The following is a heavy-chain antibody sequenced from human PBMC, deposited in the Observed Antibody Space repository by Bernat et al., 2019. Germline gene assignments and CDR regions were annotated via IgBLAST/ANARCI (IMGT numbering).Heavy chain of an antibody. V-gene: IGHV3-33*01. CDR2: IWYDGSNK. D-gene: IGHD6-13*01. CDR1: GFTFSSYG. CDR3: ARDYVVDSSSWPFWGY. Sequence: QVQLVESGGGVVQPGRSLRLSCAASGFTFSSYGMHWVRQAPGKGLEWVAVIWYDGSNKYYADSVKGRFTISRDNSKNTLYLQMNSLRAEDTAVYYCARDYVVDSSSWPFWGYWGQGTLVTVSS. J-gene: IGHJ4*02.